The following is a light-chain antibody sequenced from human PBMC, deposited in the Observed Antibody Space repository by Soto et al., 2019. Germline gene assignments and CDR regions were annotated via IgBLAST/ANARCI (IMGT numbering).Light chain of an antibody. V-gene: IGKV3-20*01. CDR2: GAS. J-gene: IGKJ3*01. CDR1: QSINSRY. CDR3: LQFGSSPGFT. Sequence: EIVLTQSPGTLSLSPGERATLSCRASQSINSRYLAWYQQRPGQAPRLLIYGASSRATGIPDRFSGSGSGTDFTLNIRNLEPEDFAVYFCLQFGSSPGFTFGPGTKVDIK.